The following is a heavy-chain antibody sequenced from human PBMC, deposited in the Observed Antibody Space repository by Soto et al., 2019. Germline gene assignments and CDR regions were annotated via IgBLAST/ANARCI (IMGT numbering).Heavy chain of an antibody. CDR1: GFTFSSYG. V-gene: IGHV3-33*01. J-gene: IGHJ5*02. Sequence: GGSLRLSCAASGFTFSSYGMHGVRQAPGKVLEWVAVIWYDGSNKYYADSVKGRFTISRDNSKNTLYLQMNSLGAEDTAVYYYARGREGQLDHWGQGTLVTVSS. CDR3: ARGREGQLDH. CDR2: IWYDGSNK.